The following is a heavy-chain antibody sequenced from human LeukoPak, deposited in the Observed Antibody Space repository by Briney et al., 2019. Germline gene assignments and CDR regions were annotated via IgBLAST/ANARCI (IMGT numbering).Heavy chain of an antibody. J-gene: IGHJ3*02. D-gene: IGHD1-26*01. CDR1: GFTFSSYS. CDR2: ISSSSSYI. CDR3: AREGWELLYAFDI. V-gene: IGHV3-21*04. Sequence: GGSLRLSCAASGFTFSSYSMNWVRQAPGKGLEWVSSISSSSSYIYYADSVKGRFTISRDNAKNSLYLQMNSLRAEDTAVYYCAREGWELLYAFDIWGQGTMVTVSS.